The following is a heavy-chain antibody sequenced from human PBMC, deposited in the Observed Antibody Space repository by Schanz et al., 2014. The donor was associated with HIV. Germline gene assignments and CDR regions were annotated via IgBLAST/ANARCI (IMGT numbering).Heavy chain of an antibody. CDR2: ISHDGSNK. V-gene: IGHV3-30-3*01. CDR1: GFTFSNYA. CDR3: AARYCSGAKCYSLDY. Sequence: QVQLVESGGGVVQPGRSLRLSCAVSGFTFSNYAMHWVRQAPGKGLEWVAVISHDGSNKCSADSVKGRFTISRDNSKNTLYLQMNSLRAEDTAVYHCAARYCSGAKCYSLDYWGQGTLVTVSS. J-gene: IGHJ4*02. D-gene: IGHD2-15*01.